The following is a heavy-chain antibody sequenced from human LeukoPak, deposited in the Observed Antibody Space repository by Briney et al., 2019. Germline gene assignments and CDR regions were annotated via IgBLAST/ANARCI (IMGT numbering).Heavy chain of an antibody. CDR3: ARAGYGSNWYIWDN. CDR1: GLTFSSYA. Sequence: PGGSLRLSCAASGLTFSSYAMSWVRQAPGKGLEWVSAISSRGGTYYSDSVKGRFTISRETAKNSFYLQMNSLRAGDAAVYYCARAGYGSNWYIWDNWGQGTLVTVSS. J-gene: IGHJ4*02. CDR2: ISSRGGT. D-gene: IGHD6-13*01. V-gene: IGHV3/OR16-10*01.